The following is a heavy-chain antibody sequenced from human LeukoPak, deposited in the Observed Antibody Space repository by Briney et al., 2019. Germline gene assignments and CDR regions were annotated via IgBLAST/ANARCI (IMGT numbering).Heavy chain of an antibody. Sequence: GASVKVSCKASGYTFTGYYMHWVRQAPGQGLEWMGRINPNSGGTNYAQKFQGRVTMTRDTSISTAYMELSRLRSDDTAVYYCARDPSRLGTFDYWGQGTLVTVPS. CDR2: INPNSGGT. D-gene: IGHD7-27*01. V-gene: IGHV1-2*06. CDR1: GYTFTGYY. CDR3: ARDPSRLGTFDY. J-gene: IGHJ4*02.